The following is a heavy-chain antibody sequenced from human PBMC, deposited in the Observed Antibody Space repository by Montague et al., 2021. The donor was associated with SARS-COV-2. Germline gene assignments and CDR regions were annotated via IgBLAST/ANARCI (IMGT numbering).Heavy chain of an antibody. V-gene: IGHV4-4*07. J-gene: IGHJ6*02. CDR2: IYSSGSI. D-gene: IGHD3-16*01. Sequence: SETLSLTRNVPGGSIRNYYWSWIRQPAGKGLEWIGRIYSSGSINYNPSLKTRITLSVDTSKNQLSLRLNSVTAADTAVYYCARNPGEYYGMDVWGQGTTVTVSS. CDR1: GGSIRNYY. CDR3: ARNPGEYYGMDV.